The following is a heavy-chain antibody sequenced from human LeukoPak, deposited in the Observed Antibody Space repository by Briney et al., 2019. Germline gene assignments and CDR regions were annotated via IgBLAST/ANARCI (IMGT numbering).Heavy chain of an antibody. D-gene: IGHD7-27*01. CDR2: IWFDGSNK. J-gene: IGHJ4*02. CDR3: ARDRDWGCSYCSY. V-gene: IGHV3-33*01. CDR1: GFTFSSYG. Sequence: GGSLRLSCAASGFTFSSYGMHWVRQAPGKGLEWVAVIWFDGSNKYYADSVKGRFTISRDNSKNTLYLQMNSLRAEDTAVYYWARDRDWGCSYCSYWGQGTLVTVSS.